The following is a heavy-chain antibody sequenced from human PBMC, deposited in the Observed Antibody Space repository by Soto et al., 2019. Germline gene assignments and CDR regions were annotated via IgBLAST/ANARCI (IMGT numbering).Heavy chain of an antibody. D-gene: IGHD6-13*01. CDR1: GGSISSRGFY. Sequence: QVQLQESGPGLVKPSQTLSLTCTVSGGSISSRGFYWTWIRQHPGKGLEWIGYIYYRGSTYYNPSLKSRVTISPDTAKNQFSLKLDSVTAADTAVYYCARAYSSWYWYYWGQGTLVTVSS. V-gene: IGHV4-31*03. CDR3: ARAYSSWYWYY. CDR2: IYYRGST. J-gene: IGHJ4*02.